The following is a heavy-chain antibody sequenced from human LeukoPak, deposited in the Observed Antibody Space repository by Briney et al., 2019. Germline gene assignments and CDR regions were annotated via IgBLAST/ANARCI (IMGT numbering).Heavy chain of an antibody. V-gene: IGHV4-4*07. CDR2: IYTSGST. CDR1: GGSISSYY. Sequence: SETLSLTCTVSGGSISSYYWNWVRQPAGKGLEWIGRIYTSGSTNYNPSLKSRVTMSVDTSKNLFSLKLTSVTAADTAVYYCARDLTDYYELDYWGQGALVTVSS. J-gene: IGHJ4*02. D-gene: IGHD3-22*01. CDR3: ARDLTDYYELDY.